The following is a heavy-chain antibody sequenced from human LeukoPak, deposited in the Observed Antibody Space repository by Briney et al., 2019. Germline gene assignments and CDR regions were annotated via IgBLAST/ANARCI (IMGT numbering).Heavy chain of an antibody. CDR2: ISLSGGTI. J-gene: IGHJ5*02. CDR1: GFNIDDYY. D-gene: IGHD2-2*01. CDR3: ARGWGRVVVPAA. Sequence: KPGGSLRLSCAASGFNIDDYYMSWIRQAPGRGLQWVSHISLSGGTIHYADSVRGRFTVSRDNAKNSLYLQMNSLRADDTAVYYCARGWGRVVVPAAWGQGTLVTVSS. V-gene: IGHV3-11*01.